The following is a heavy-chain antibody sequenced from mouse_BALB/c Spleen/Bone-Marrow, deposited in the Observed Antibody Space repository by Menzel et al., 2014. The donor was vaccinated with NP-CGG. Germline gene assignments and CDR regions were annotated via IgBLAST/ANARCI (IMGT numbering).Heavy chain of an antibody. CDR1: GFNIKDTY. V-gene: IGHV14-3*02. Sequence: EVKLLESGAELVKPGASVKLSSTASGFNIKDTYMHWVKQRPEQGLEWIGRIDPANGNTKYDPKFQGKATITADTSSNTAYLQLSSLTSEDTAVYYGSSYAMDYWGQGTSVTVSS. CDR3: SSYAMDY. CDR2: IDPANGNT. J-gene: IGHJ4*01.